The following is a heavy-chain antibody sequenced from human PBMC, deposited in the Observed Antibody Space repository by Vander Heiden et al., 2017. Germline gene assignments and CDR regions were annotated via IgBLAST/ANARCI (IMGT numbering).Heavy chain of an antibody. Sequence: VQLVESGGGVVQPGRSLRLSCAASGFTLSNYAIPWVRPAPGKGLEWVAVTWYDGSRKYFADPVQDRFAISRDNSKVFLQMNSLRAEDTAVYYCARDGRVRGIIIRPYYYYGMDVWGQGTAVTVSS. J-gene: IGHJ6*02. CDR3: ARDGRVRGIIIRPYYYYGMDV. V-gene: IGHV3-33*01. D-gene: IGHD3-10*01. CDR2: TWYDGSRK. CDR1: GFTLSNYA.